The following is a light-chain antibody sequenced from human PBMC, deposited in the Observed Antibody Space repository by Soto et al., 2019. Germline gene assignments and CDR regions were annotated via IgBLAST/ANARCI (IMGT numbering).Light chain of an antibody. CDR1: QSVSSSY. J-gene: IGKJ2*01. CDR2: GAS. CDR3: QQYGSSPPYT. Sequence: EIVLTQSPGTLSLSPGERATLSCRASQSVSSSYLAWYQQKPGQAPRLLIYGASSRATGIPDRFSGSGSGTDFTLTISILEPEHFAVNYCQQYGSSPPYTFGQGTKLEIK. V-gene: IGKV3-20*01.